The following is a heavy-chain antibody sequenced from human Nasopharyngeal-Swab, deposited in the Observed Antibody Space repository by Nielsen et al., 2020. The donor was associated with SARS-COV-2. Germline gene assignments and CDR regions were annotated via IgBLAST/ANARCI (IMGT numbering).Heavy chain of an antibody. CDR3: ARIQHNYDFWSGVSYGMDV. CDR2: IFSNDEK. CDR1: GFSLSNARMG. V-gene: IGHV2-26*01. Sequence: PTLVKPTETLTLTCTVSGFSLSNARMGVSWIRQPPGKALEWLAHIFSNDEKSYSTSLKSRLTISKDTSKSQVVLTMTNMDPVDTATYYCARIQHNYDFWSGVSYGMDVWGQGTTVTVSS. J-gene: IGHJ6*02. D-gene: IGHD3-3*01.